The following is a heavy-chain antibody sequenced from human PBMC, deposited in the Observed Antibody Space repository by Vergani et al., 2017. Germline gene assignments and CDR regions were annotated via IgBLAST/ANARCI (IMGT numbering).Heavy chain of an antibody. J-gene: IGHJ4*02. Sequence: QVQLVQSGAEVKKPGSSVKVSCKTSGYTFSNYYMHWVRQAPGQGLEWMGIINPSGGHTNYAQKFQGRVTMTRDTSTSTVEMELSSLRSEDTAIYYCARGDYGILTGYRYWGQGTLVTVS. D-gene: IGHD3-9*01. CDR1: GYTFSNYY. CDR3: ARGDYGILTGYRY. V-gene: IGHV1-46*03. CDR2: INPSGGHT.